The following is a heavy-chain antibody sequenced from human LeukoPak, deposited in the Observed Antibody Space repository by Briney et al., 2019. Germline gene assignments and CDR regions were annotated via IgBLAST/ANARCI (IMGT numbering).Heavy chain of an antibody. CDR2: IRYDGSNK. CDR1: GFTFSSYG. D-gene: IGHD2-2*01. Sequence: GESLKISCAASGFTFSSYGMHWVRQAPGKGLEWVAFIRYDGSNKYYADSVKGRFTISRDNSKNTLYLQMNSLRAEDTAVYYCAKQGYCSSTSCYSDFDYWGQGTLVTVSS. V-gene: IGHV3-30*02. J-gene: IGHJ4*02. CDR3: AKQGYCSSTSCYSDFDY.